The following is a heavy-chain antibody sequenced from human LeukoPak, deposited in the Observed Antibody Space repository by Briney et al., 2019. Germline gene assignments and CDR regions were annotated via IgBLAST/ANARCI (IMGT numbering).Heavy chain of an antibody. CDR3: AKDRLGGPYFFHY. CDR2: ISWNSGSI. J-gene: IGHJ4*02. CDR1: GFTFDDYA. D-gene: IGHD3-16*01. Sequence: PGGSLRLSCAASGFTFDDYAMHWVRQAPGKGLEWVSGISWNSGSIGYADSMKGRFTISRDNAKNSLYLQMNSLRAEDTAVYFCAKDRLGGPYFFHYWGQGTLVTVSS. V-gene: IGHV3-9*01.